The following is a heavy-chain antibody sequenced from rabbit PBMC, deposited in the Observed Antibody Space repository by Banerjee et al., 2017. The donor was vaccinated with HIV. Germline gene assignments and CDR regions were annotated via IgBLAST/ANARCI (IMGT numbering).Heavy chain of an antibody. CDR2: IYTGDGTT. CDR1: GFSFSSSYY. Sequence: QQLVESGGGLVKPGASLTLTCTASGFSFSSSYYDMCWVRQAPGKGLEWIACIYTGDGTTYYASWAKGRFTISKTSSTTVTLQMTSLTAADTATYFCARGGYVGYAYDTHYFNLWGPGTLVTVS. V-gene: IGHV1S40*01. D-gene: IGHD6-1*01. J-gene: IGHJ4*01. CDR3: ARGGYVGYAYDTHYFNL.